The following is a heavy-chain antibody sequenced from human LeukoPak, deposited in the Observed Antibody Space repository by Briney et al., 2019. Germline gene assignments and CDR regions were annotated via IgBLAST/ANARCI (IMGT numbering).Heavy chain of an antibody. D-gene: IGHD3-10*01. CDR1: GYTFTGYY. Sequence: SVKVSCKASGYTFTGYYMHWVRQAPGQGLEWMGGIIPTFGTAAYAQKFQGRVTISADESTSTAYMELSSLTSEDTAVYYCARDLAMVRGARYRPYNWFDPWGQGTLVTVSS. J-gene: IGHJ5*02. V-gene: IGHV1-69*13. CDR2: IIPTFGTA. CDR3: ARDLAMVRGARYRPYNWFDP.